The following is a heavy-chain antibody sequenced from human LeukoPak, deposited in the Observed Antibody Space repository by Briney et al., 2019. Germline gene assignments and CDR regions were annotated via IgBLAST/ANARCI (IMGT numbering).Heavy chain of an antibody. J-gene: IGHJ4*02. CDR2: ISRSSGAI. CDR1: GFTFSSYS. CDR3: ARGQLDSYNPFDY. V-gene: IGHV3-48*01. D-gene: IGHD1-1*01. Sequence: GGSLRLSCTASGFTFSSYSMNWVRQAPGKGLEGISYISRSSGAIYYADSVKGRFTISRDNADNSLYLPMSSLRAVDTAVYFCARGQLDSYNPFDYWGQGILVTVSS.